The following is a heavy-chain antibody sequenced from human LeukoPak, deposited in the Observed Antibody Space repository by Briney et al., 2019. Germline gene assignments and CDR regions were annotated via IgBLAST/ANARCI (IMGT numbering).Heavy chain of an antibody. CDR3: ARDYKADF. CDR2: IDIYTTKT. Sequence: GGSLRLSCATSGFTFSTYAMTWVRQAPGKGLEWVSAIDIYTTKTNYADSVKGRFTISRDNSKNTLYLQMNSLRGEDTAIYYCARDYKADFWGQGTLGTVSS. CDR1: GFTFSTYA. V-gene: IGHV3-23*05. J-gene: IGHJ4*02. D-gene: IGHD3-10*01.